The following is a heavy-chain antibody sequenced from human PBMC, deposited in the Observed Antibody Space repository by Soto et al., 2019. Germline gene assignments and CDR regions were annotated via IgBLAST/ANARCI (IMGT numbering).Heavy chain of an antibody. J-gene: IGHJ4*02. CDR1: GFTFNIAY. V-gene: IGHV3-15*01. CDR2: IKSQADGGTT. D-gene: IGHD5-12*01. CDR3: TKGSWLTH. Sequence: VQLVESGGDLIQPGGPLTLSCAASGFTFNIAYMSWVRQAPGKGLDWVGRIKSQADGGTTDYASPVKGRFTVSRDDSTNTLYPQRNSLRNEESGVYYCTKGSWLTHWGQGTLVTVSS.